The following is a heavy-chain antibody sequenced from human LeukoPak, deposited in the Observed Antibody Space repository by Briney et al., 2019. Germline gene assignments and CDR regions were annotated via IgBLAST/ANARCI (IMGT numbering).Heavy chain of an antibody. Sequence: GRSLRLSCAASGSTFSSYAMHWVRQAPGKGLEWVAVISYDGSNKYYADSVKGRFTISRDNSKNTLYLQMNSLRAEDTAVYYCARDSRIAVATLLYWGQGTLVTVSS. CDR2: ISYDGSNK. CDR3: ARDSRIAVATLLY. J-gene: IGHJ4*02. CDR1: GSTFSSYA. D-gene: IGHD6-19*01. V-gene: IGHV3-30-3*01.